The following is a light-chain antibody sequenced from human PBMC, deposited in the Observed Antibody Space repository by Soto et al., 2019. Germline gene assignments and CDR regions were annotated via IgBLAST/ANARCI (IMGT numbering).Light chain of an antibody. CDR3: QQYNNFPGT. J-gene: IGKJ1*01. CDR2: DAS. Sequence: DIQMTQSPSTLSASVGDRITITCRASQSVSAWMAWYQQKPGKAPKVVIYDASSLESGVPSRFAGSRSGTEFTLTINSLQPDDSATYYCQQYNNFPGTFGQGTKVDIK. CDR1: QSVSAW. V-gene: IGKV1-5*01.